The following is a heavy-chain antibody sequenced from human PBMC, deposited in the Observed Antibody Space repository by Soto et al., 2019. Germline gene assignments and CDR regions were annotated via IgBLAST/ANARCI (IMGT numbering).Heavy chain of an antibody. CDR2: ISSSSSTI. Sequence: EVQLVESGGGLVQPGGSLRLSCAASGFTFSSYSMNWVRQAPGKGLEWVSYISSSSSTIYYADSVKGRFTISRDNAKNSLYLQMNSLRAEDTAVYYCARVVPAAITTLYYYYYYMDVWGKGTTVTVSS. V-gene: IGHV3-48*01. J-gene: IGHJ6*03. CDR3: ARVVPAAITTLYYYYYYMDV. CDR1: GFTFSSYS. D-gene: IGHD2-2*02.